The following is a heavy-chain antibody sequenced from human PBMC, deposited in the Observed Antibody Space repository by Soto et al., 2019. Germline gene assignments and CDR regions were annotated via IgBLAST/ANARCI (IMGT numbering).Heavy chain of an antibody. CDR2: ISGSGAST. D-gene: IGHD3-9*01. V-gene: IGHV3-23*01. CDR3: AKHKSTTRYLPDDY. CDR1: GFTFSSYA. J-gene: IGHJ4*02. Sequence: GGSLRLSCAASGFTFSSYAMSWVRQAPGKGLEWVSGISGSGASTYYADSVKGRFTISRDNSRNTLYLQMSSLRAEDTAVYYCAKHKSTTRYLPDDYWGQGTLVTVSS.